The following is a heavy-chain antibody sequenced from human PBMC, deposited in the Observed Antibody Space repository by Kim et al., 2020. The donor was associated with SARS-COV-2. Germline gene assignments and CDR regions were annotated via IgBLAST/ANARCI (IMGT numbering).Heavy chain of an antibody. CDR2: IYYSGSA. Sequence: SETLSLTCTVSGGSITSYSYYWGWIRQPPGKGLEWIGSIYYSGSAYSNPSLNSRVTISVDTSKNQFSLKLTSVTAADTAVYYCARNAGGKQWLVLRVRGFDSWGQGTLVTVSS. D-gene: IGHD6-19*01. CDR1: GGSITSYSYY. V-gene: IGHV4-39*01. CDR3: ARNAGGKQWLVLRVRGFDS. J-gene: IGHJ5*01.